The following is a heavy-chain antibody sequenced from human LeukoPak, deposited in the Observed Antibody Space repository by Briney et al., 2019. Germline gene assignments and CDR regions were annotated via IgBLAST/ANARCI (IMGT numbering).Heavy chain of an antibody. J-gene: IGHJ4*02. Sequence: GASVKVSCKASGYTFTSYGISWVRQAPGHGLEWMGWISAYNGNTNYAQKLQGRVTMTTDTSTSTAYMELRSLRSGDTAVYYCARRRHYYDSSGYYSIDYWGQGTLVTVSS. CDR1: GYTFTSYG. D-gene: IGHD3-22*01. V-gene: IGHV1-18*01. CDR3: ARRRHYYDSSGYYSIDY. CDR2: ISAYNGNT.